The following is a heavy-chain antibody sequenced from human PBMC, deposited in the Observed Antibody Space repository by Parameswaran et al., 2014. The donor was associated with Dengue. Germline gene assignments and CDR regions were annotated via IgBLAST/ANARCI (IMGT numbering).Heavy chain of an antibody. Sequence: WIRQPPGKGLEWIGSIYYTGSTYYNPSLNSRVTMSVDTSTNQFSLELNSVTAADTAVYYCAKHPRPTAMAPYYFEYWGQGTLVTVSS. J-gene: IGHJ4*02. V-gene: IGHV4-39*01. CDR3: AKHPRPTAMAPYYFEY. D-gene: IGHD5-18*01. CDR2: IYYTGST.